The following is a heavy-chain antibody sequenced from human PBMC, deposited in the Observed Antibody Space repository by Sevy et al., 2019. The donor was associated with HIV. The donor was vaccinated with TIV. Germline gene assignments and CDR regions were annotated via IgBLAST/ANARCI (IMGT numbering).Heavy chain of an antibody. CDR3: AKDIGATGIAVVAN. CDR2: LNWDSGSV. V-gene: IGHV3-9*01. CDR1: GFPFDDFA. D-gene: IGHD6-19*01. J-gene: IGHJ4*02. Sequence: SLRLSCAASGFPFDDFAMHWVRQVPGKGLEGVSGLNWDSGSVAYADSVKGRFTISRDNAKNALFLQMNSLRAEDTALYYCAKDIGATGIAVVANWGQGIQVTVSS.